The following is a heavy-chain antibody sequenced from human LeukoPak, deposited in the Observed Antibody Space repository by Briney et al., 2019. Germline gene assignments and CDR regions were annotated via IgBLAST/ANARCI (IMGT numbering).Heavy chain of an antibody. CDR2: ISSSSRYI. CDR3: ASALSVGSKPELGFDY. V-gene: IGHV3-21*01. Sequence: GGSLRLSCVASGFTHSSYNMNLVREAPGKGLEWVSSISSSSRYIYYTDSVKGRFTISRDNAKNSLYLQMNSLRAEDTAVYYCASALSVGSKPELGFDYWGQGTLVTVSS. D-gene: IGHD1-26*01. J-gene: IGHJ4*02. CDR1: GFTHSSYN.